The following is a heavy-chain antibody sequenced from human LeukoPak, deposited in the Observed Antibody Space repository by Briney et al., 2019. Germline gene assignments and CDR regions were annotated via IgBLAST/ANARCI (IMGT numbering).Heavy chain of an antibody. CDR3: ARESRRSYCNEY. CDR1: GGSISNYY. V-gene: IGHV4-4*07. D-gene: IGHD2-2*01. J-gene: IGHJ4*02. Sequence: ETLSLTCPVSGGSISNYYWSWIRQPAGKGLGWIGRIFSSGSTNYNPSLKSRVTMSVDTSKNQFSLKLSSVTAADTAEYFCARESRRSYCNEYWGQGTLVTVSS. CDR2: IFSSGST.